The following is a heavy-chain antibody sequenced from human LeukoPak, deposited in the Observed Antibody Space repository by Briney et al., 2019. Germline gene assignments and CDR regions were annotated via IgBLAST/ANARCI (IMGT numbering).Heavy chain of an antibody. V-gene: IGHV3-21*01. CDR3: ASGAVPAADDAFDV. CDR1: GFTFSSYS. D-gene: IGHD2-2*01. CDR2: ISSSSSYI. Sequence: PGGSLRLSCAASGFTFSSYSMNWVRQAPGKGLEWVSSISSSSSYIYYADSVKGRFTISRDNAKNSLYLQMNSLRAEDTAVYYCASGAVPAADDAFDVWGQGTMVTVSS. J-gene: IGHJ3*01.